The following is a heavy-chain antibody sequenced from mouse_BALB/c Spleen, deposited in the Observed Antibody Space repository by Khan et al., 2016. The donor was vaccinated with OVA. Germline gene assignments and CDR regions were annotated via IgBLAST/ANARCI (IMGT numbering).Heavy chain of an antibody. CDR2: IWGGGIT. CDR3: AKDVIHYTCNFDY. Sequence: QVQLKESGPGLVAPSQSLSITCTVSGFSLTAYGVSWIRPPPGKGLEWLGVIWGGGITYYNSVLKSRLSSSKDKAKSKVNLKMNSLQTEDTAMYYCAKDVIHYTCNFDYWGQGTTLTVSS. D-gene: IGHD1-2*01. V-gene: IGHV2-6-5*01. J-gene: IGHJ2*01. CDR1: GFSLTAYG.